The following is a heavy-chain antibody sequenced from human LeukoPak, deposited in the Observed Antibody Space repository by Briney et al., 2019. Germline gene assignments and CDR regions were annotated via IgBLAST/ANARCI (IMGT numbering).Heavy chain of an antibody. Sequence: SVKVSCKASGYTFTSYGISWVRQAPGQGLEWMGGIIPIFGTANYAQKFQGRVTITADESTSTAYMELSSLRSEDTAVYYCARNGVFWSGYYSSRFDYWGQGTLVTVSS. CDR2: IIPIFGTA. J-gene: IGHJ4*02. CDR1: GYTFTSYG. CDR3: ARNGVFWSGYYSSRFDY. D-gene: IGHD3-3*01. V-gene: IGHV1-69*13.